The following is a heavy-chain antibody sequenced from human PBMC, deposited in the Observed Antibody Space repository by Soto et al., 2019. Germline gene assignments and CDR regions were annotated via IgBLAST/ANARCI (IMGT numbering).Heavy chain of an antibody. CDR2: ISSSSSYI. D-gene: IGHD2-2*01. CDR1: GFTFSSYS. J-gene: IGHJ4*02. Sequence: VQLVESGGGLVKPGGSLRLSCAASGFTFSSYSMNWVRQAPGKGLEWVSSISSSSSYIYYADSVKGRFTISRDNAKNSLYLQMNSLRAEDTAVYYCARDGGYCSSTSCYVGYWGQGTLVTVSS. V-gene: IGHV3-21*01. CDR3: ARDGGYCSSTSCYVGY.